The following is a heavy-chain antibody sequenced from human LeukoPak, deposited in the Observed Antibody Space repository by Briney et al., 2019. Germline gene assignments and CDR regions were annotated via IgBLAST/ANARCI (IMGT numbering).Heavy chain of an antibody. CDR2: TYYRSKWYN. Sequence: SQTLSLTCAISTDSVSSNSAAWNWTRQSPSRGLEWLARTYYRSKWYNDYEVYVKSRITINPDTSKNQFSLQLNSVTPEDTAVYYCARDRRNYYMDVWGKGTTVTVSS. V-gene: IGHV6-1*01. J-gene: IGHJ6*03. CDR3: ARDRRNYYMDV. CDR1: TDSVSSNSAA.